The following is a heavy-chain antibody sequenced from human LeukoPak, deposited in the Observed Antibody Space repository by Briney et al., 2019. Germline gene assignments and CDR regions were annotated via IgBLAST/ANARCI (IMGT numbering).Heavy chain of an antibody. CDR1: GYTFTSYD. J-gene: IGHJ6*03. D-gene: IGHD2-2*01. Sequence: ASVKVSCKASGYTFTSYDVNWVRQATGQGLEWMGWMNPNSGNTGYAQKFQGRVTMTRNTSISTAYMELSSLRSDDTAVYYCARVPNCSSTSCYLKPQIHYYYMDVWGKGTTVTVSS. V-gene: IGHV1-8*01. CDR2: MNPNSGNT. CDR3: ARVPNCSSTSCYLKPQIHYYYMDV.